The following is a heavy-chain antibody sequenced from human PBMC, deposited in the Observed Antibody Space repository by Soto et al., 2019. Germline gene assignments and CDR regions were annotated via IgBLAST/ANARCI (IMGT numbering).Heavy chain of an antibody. J-gene: IGHJ4*02. D-gene: IGHD3-9*01. Sequence: QVQLVQSGAEVKKPGDSVKVSCKASGYTFGHFYITWVRQAPGQGLEWMGAISPHNRNTNYAEKFRGRVTVTTDTSTTTAYMRLRSLRSDDTAVYYCARDESGYDILTGYYKAHHFDQWGQGALVTVSS. CDR3: ARDESGYDILTGYYKAHHFDQ. V-gene: IGHV1-18*01. CDR2: ISPHNRNT. CDR1: GYTFGHFY.